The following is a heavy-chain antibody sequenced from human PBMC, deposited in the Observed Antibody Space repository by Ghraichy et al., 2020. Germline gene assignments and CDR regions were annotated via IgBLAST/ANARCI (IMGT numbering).Heavy chain of an antibody. D-gene: IGHD3-3*01. V-gene: IGHV1-8*01. CDR3: ARGGVSDFWSGFLDY. CDR1: GYIFTSHD. CDR2: MNPESGDG. Sequence: ASVKVSCKTSGYIFTSHDPHWVRQAAGQGLEWLAWMNPESGDGHFAQTLQGRATMTRDTSITTAYLEVRSLTSDDTAVYYCARGGVSDFWSGFLDYWGQGTPITVSS. J-gene: IGHJ4*02.